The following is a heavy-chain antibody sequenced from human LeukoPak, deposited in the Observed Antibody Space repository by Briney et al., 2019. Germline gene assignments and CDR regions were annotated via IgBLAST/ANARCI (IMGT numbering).Heavy chain of an antibody. Sequence: SQTLSLTCTVSGGSISSGSYYWSWIRQPAGKGLEWIGRIYTSGSTNYNPSLKSRVTISVDTSKNQFSLKLSSVTAADTAVYYCAGHGPSGSYYRETKIDYWGQGTLVTVSS. D-gene: IGHD1-26*01. CDR3: AGHGPSGSYYRETKIDY. CDR1: GGSISSGSYY. CDR2: IYTSGST. J-gene: IGHJ4*02. V-gene: IGHV4-61*02.